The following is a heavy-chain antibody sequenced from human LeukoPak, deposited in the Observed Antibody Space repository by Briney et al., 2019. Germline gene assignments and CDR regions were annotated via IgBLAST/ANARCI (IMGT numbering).Heavy chain of an antibody. CDR1: GFTFSSYW. J-gene: IGHJ3*02. CDR2: INSDGSST. D-gene: IGHD3-22*01. Sequence: GGSLRLSCAASGFTFSSYWMHWVRQAPGKGLVWVSRINSDGSSTSYADSVKGRFTIFRDNAKNTLYLQMNRLRAEDTAVYYCARDSQDSSGYCYEGDAFDTWGQGTMVTVSS. V-gene: IGHV3-74*01. CDR3: ARDSQDSSGYCYEGDAFDT.